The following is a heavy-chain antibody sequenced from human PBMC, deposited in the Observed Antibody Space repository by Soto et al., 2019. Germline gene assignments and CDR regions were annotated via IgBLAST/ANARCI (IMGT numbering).Heavy chain of an antibody. CDR1: GGSISSYF. J-gene: IGHJ5*02. V-gene: IGHV4-59*08. D-gene: IGHD1-7*01. CDR3: VSHNPRDNLYYVS. CDR2: VYYSGIT. Sequence: SETLSLTCTVSGGSISSYFWSWIRQPPGKGLEWIGYVYYSGITNYNPSLKSRITISQDTSKNQFSLKLSSVTAADTAVYYCVSHNPRDNLYYVSLGQ.